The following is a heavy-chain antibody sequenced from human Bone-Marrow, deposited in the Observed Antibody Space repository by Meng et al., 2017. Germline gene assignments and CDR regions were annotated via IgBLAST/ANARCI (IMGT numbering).Heavy chain of an antibody. CDR2: IETKPNNYAT. J-gene: IGHJ3*02. Sequence: GESLKISCAVSGVTFSGSDIHWVRQASGKGLEWVGRIETKPNNYATSYGESLRGRFTISRDDSKNMAYLQMNSLRAEDTAVYYCARSPAKTHLGHAFDIWGQGTMVTVSS. V-gene: IGHV3-73*01. CDR1: GVTFSGSD. D-gene: IGHD3-16*01. CDR3: ARSPAKTHLGHAFDI.